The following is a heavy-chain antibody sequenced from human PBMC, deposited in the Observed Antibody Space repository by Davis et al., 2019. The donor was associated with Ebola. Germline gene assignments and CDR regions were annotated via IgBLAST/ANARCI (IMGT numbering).Heavy chain of an antibody. CDR1: GYSFSNYT. J-gene: IGHJ4*02. Sequence: ASVKVSCKASGYSFSNYTVHWVRQAPGQRLEWMGWINTGNGYTEYSQKFQGRVTITRDTSASTAYMEVSSLTSEDMAVYYCARDEFDSWGLGTLVTVSS. CDR2: INTGNGYT. CDR3: ARDEFDS. V-gene: IGHV1-3*04.